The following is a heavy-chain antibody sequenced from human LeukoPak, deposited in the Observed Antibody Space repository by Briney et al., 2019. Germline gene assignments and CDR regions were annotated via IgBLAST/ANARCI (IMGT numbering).Heavy chain of an antibody. CDR2: IIPIFGTA. CDR3: ARSQIRYFDWYRGSWFDP. CDR1: GGTFSSYT. Sequence: SVKVSCKASGGTFSSYTISWVRQAPGQGLEWMGGIIPIFGTANYAQKFQGRVTITTDESTSTAYMELSSLRSEDTAVYYCARSQIRYFDWYRGSWFDPWGQGTLVTVSS. J-gene: IGHJ5*02. V-gene: IGHV1-69*05. D-gene: IGHD3-9*01.